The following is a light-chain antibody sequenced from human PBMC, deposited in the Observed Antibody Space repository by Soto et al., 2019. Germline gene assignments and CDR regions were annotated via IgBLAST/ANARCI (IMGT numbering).Light chain of an antibody. V-gene: IGLV2-14*01. CDR1: SSDVGGYNY. CDR2: EVS. J-gene: IGLJ2*01. Sequence: QSVLTQPASVSGSPGQSITISCTGNSSDVGGYNYVSWYQQHPGKAPKLMIYEVSNRPSGVSNRFSGSKSGNTASLTISGLQAEDEADYYCSSYTSSSTVFGGGTQLTVL. CDR3: SSYTSSSTV.